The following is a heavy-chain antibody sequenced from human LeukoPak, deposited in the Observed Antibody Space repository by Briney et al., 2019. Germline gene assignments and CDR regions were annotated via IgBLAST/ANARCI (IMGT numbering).Heavy chain of an antibody. V-gene: IGHV4-61*02. D-gene: IGHD6-19*01. J-gene: IGHJ4*02. CDR3: ARFIHTSDWTTFDY. Sequence: PSQTLSLTCNVSGGSNSSGNYYWSWIRQPAGKGLEWIGRIYSSGRTNYNPSLKSRVTISVDTSKNQFSLNLSSVTATDTAVYYCARFIHTSDWTTFDYWGQGTLVTVSS. CDR1: GGSNSSGNYY. CDR2: IYSSGRT.